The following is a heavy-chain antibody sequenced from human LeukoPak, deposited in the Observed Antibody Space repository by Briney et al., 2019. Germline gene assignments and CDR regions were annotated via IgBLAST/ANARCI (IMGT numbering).Heavy chain of an antibody. J-gene: IGHJ4*02. D-gene: IGHD3-10*01. V-gene: IGHV3-23*01. CDR2: ISGSGGST. CDR1: GFTFDDYG. CDR3: AKVWFGELLYFDY. Sequence: PGGSLRLSCAASGFTFDDYGMSWVRQAPGEGLEWVSAISGSGGSTYYADSVKGRFTISRDNSKNTLYLQMNSLRAEDTAVYYCAKVWFGELLYFDYWGQGTLVTVSS.